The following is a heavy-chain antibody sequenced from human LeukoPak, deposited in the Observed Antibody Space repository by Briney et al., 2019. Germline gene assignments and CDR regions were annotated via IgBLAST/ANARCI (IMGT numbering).Heavy chain of an antibody. D-gene: IGHD3-10*01. CDR1: DYTFTSYG. Sequence: GASVNVSCKASDYTFTSYGISWVRQAPGQGLEWMGWISAYNGNTNYAQKLQGRVTMTTDTSTSTAYMELRSLRSDDTAVYYCARANPYYCGSGSYIVPDYWGQGTLVTVSS. CDR2: ISAYNGNT. J-gene: IGHJ4*02. CDR3: ARANPYYCGSGSYIVPDY. V-gene: IGHV1-18*01.